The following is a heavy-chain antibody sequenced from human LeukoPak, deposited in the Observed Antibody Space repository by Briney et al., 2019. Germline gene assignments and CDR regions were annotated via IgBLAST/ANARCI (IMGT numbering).Heavy chain of an antibody. J-gene: IGHJ4*02. V-gene: IGHV3-11*01. CDR3: AREVRYTSSWYVYYYFDY. D-gene: IGHD6-13*01. CDR1: GITFSDHY. Sequence: GGSLRLSCAASGITFSDHYMSWIRRAPGKGLEWVAHISSSGSTIEYADSVKGRFAISRDNAKNSLYLQMISLSVEDTAVYYCAREVRYTSSWYVYYYFDYWGQGTLVTVSS. CDR2: ISSSGSTI.